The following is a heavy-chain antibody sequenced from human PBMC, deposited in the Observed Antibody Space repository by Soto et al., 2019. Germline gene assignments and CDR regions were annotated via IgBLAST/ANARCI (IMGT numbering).Heavy chain of an antibody. CDR3: ARDATYSGYDKDEAFDI. CDR1: GFTFSDYY. D-gene: IGHD5-12*01. CDR2: ISSSGSTI. Sequence: GGSLRLSCAASGFTFSDYYMSWIRQAPGKGLEWVSYISSSGSTIYYADSVKGRFTISRDNAKNSLYLQMNSLRAEDTAVYYCARDATYSGYDKDEAFDIWGQGTMVTVSS. J-gene: IGHJ3*02. V-gene: IGHV3-11*01.